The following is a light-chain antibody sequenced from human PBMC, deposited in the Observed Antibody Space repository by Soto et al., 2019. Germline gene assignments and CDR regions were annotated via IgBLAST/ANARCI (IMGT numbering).Light chain of an antibody. J-gene: IGKJ4*01. CDR2: AIS. V-gene: IGKV3D-15*01. Sequence: EIVLTQSPAILSVSPGERATISCRASQSVGNNFAWYQQKPGQAPRLLIFAISTRATGVPARFSGSGSGTECTLTISSLQSEDLAVYYCQQYGDWPLTFGGGAKGEIE. CDR3: QQYGDWPLT. CDR1: QSVGNN.